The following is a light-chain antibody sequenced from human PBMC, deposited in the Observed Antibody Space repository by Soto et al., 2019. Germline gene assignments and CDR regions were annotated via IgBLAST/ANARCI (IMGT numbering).Light chain of an antibody. CDR3: QQRSKWPPT. CDR2: DAS. V-gene: IGKV3-11*01. J-gene: IGKJ1*01. CDR1: QSVSRY. Sequence: EIVLTQSPATLSVSPGERATLSCRASQSVSRYLAWYQHKPGQAPRLLIYDASNRATGIPARFSGSGSGTDFTLTISSLEPEDFVVYYCQQRSKWPPTFGQGTKVEIK.